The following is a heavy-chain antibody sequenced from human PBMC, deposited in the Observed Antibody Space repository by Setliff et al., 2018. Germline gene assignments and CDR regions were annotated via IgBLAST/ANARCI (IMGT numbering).Heavy chain of an antibody. J-gene: IGHJ6*03. V-gene: IGHV2-5*01. D-gene: IGHD6-13*01. CDR2: LYWNDRE. CDR1: GFSLATTGVG. CDR3: AHVHSNFRPYHYMDS. Sequence: SGPTLVNPTQTLTLTCTFSGFSLATTGVGVGWTRQPPGKALECLALLYWNDREEYSPSLKSRLTLTKDTSKNQVVLTMTNMDPVDTAIYYCAHVHSNFRPYHYMDSWGKGTSVTVSS.